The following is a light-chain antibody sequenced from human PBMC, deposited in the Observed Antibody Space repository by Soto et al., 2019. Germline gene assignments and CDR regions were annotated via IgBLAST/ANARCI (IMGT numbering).Light chain of an antibody. V-gene: IGKV3-11*01. CDR1: QSVSSN. J-gene: IGKJ5*01. CDR2: DAY. CDR3: QQRSNWPPLT. Sequence: EIFLTQSPATLSLPPGEVATLSCGASQSVSSNLAWYQQKPGQAPRLIFYDAYTRATGIPARFSGSGSGTDFTLTISSLQSEDFAVYYCQQRSNWPPLTCGQGTRLEIK.